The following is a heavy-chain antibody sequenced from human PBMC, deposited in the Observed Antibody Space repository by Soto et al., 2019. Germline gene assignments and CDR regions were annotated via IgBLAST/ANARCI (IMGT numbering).Heavy chain of an antibody. V-gene: IGHV3-23*05. Sequence: GGSLRLSCTASGLPHSSFAMMWVRQAPGKGLECVSGIYGSGRGIEYADSVKGRFTISRDNSKNTVYLQMTDLRADDTAVYYCAKDAVYNDGLWLMDHWGQGTQVTVSS. CDR1: GLPHSSFA. D-gene: IGHD2-21*01. CDR2: IYGSGRGI. CDR3: AKDAVYNDGLWLMDH. J-gene: IGHJ4*02.